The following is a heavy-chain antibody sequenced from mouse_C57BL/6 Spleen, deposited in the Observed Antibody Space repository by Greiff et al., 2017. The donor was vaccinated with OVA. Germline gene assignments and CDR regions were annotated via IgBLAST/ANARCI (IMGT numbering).Heavy chain of an antibody. V-gene: IGHV1-61*01. CDR2: IYPSDSET. J-gene: IGHJ1*03. D-gene: IGHD1-1*01. CDR1: GYTFTSYW. Sequence: QVQLQQPGAELVRPGSSVKLSCKASGYTFTSYWMDWVKQRPGQGLEWIGNIYPSDSETHYKQKFKDKATLTVDKSSSTAYMQLSSLTSEDSAVYYCARGITTVVDWYFDVGGTGTTGTVSS. CDR3: ARGITTVVDWYFDV.